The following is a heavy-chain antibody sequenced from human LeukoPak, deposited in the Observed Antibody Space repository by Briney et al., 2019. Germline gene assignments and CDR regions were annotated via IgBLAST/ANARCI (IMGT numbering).Heavy chain of an antibody. CDR1: GFTFSSYA. CDR3: ARLYYYDSSGYYDY. D-gene: IGHD3-22*01. CDR2: ISGSGGST. Sequence: GGSLRLYCAASGFTFSSYAMSWVRQAPGKGLEWVSAISGSGGSTYYADSVKGRFTISRDNSKNTLYLQMNSLRAEDTAVYYCARLYYYDSSGYYDYWGQGTLVTVSS. V-gene: IGHV3-23*01. J-gene: IGHJ4*02.